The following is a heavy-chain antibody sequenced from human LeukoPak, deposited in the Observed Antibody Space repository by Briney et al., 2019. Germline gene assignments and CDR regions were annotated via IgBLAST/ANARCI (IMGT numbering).Heavy chain of an antibody. CDR2: IDSTSSYI. D-gene: IGHD6-13*01. V-gene: IGHV3-21*01. CDR3: ARRGHSSWNLLEY. Sequence: GGSLRLSCAASGFDFSSYTMNWVRQAPGKGLEWVSSIDSTSSYIYYGDSVRGRFTISRDNAKNSLYLQMNSLRVEDTAVYYCARRGHSSWNLLEYWGQGILVTASS. CDR1: GFDFSSYT. J-gene: IGHJ4*02.